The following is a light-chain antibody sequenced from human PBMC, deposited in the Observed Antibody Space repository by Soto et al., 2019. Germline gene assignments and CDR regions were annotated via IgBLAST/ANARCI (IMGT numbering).Light chain of an antibody. CDR1: SSDVGSYNY. CDR2: EVS. J-gene: IGLJ1*01. CDR3: SSYTSSSTL. Sequence: QSVLTQPASVSGSPGQSITISCTGTSSDVGSYNYVSWYQQHPRKAPKLMIYEVSDRPSGISSRFSGSKSGNTASLTISGLQTEDEADYYCSSYTSSSTLFGNGTKVTVL. V-gene: IGLV2-14*01.